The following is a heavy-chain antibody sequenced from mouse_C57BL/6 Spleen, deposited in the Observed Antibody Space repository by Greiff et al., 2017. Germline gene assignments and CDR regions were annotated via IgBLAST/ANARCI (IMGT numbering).Heavy chain of an antibody. CDR1: GYTFTSYW. J-gene: IGHJ2*01. CDR2: IDPSDSYT. V-gene: IGHV1-69*01. D-gene: IGHD2-2*01. Sequence: QVQLQQPGAELVMPGASVKLSCKASGYTFTSYWMHWVKQRPGQGLEWIGEIDPSDSYTNYNQQFKGKSTLTVDKSSSTAYMQLSSLTSEDSAVYYCARWGVTTGYYFDYWGQGTTLTVSS. CDR3: ARWGVTTGYYFDY.